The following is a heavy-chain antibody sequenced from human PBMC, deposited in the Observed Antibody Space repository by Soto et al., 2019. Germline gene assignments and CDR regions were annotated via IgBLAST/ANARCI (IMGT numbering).Heavy chain of an antibody. D-gene: IGHD3-10*01. V-gene: IGHV4-39*01. CDR2: IVCSGTT. Sequence: SETLSLTCTVSGGSLSTDSYNWGWVRQSPGKGWEWIGSIVCSGTTYYSPSINRRATISVDSTNNQFCLRLSSVTAAATALYFCARNWGVEVARSRFDPWGLGTLVTVSS. CDR3: ARNWGVEVARSRFDP. CDR1: GGSLSTDSYN. J-gene: IGHJ5*02.